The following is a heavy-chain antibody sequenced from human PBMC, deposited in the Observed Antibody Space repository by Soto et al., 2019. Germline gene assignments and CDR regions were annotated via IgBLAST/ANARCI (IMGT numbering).Heavy chain of an antibody. CDR3: ARGKRGFGELLITGRHYYSMDV. Sequence: PSETLSLTCAVYGESFSGYYWSWIRQPPGKGQKRIGETNHSGSTNYNPSLKSRVTISVDTSKNQFSLKLSSVTAAGMAVYYCARGKRGFGELLITGRHYYSMDVWGKGTTVTVSS. CDR1: GESFSGYY. J-gene: IGHJ6*03. CDR2: TNHSGST. V-gene: IGHV4-34*01. D-gene: IGHD3-10*01.